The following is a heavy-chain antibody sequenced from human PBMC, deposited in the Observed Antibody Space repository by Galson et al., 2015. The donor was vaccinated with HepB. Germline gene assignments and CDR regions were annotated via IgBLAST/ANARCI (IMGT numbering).Heavy chain of an antibody. D-gene: IGHD5-12*01. CDR1: GGSISSSSYY. CDR3: AKGWLRVPYDY. CDR2: IYYSGNT. V-gene: IGHV4-39*01. Sequence: TLSLTCTVSGGSISSSSYYWGWIRQPPGKGLEWIGNIYYSGNTYYNPSLKSRVTISVDTSKSQFSLKLTSVTAADAAVYYCAKGWLRVPYDYWGQGTLVIVSS. J-gene: IGHJ4*02.